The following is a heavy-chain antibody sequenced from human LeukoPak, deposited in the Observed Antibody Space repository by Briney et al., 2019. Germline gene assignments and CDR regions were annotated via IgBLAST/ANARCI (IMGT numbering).Heavy chain of an antibody. CDR2: IKGDGIST. Sequence: GGSLRLSCAASGFDFSSNWMHWVRHAPGQGLVWVSRIKGDGISTNYADSVKGRFTISRDIAKNTLYLQMNSLRAEDTGVYYCAKDHYWSIDYWGRGTLITVSS. D-gene: IGHD3-3*01. CDR3: AKDHYWSIDY. V-gene: IGHV3-74*01. CDR1: GFDFSSNW. J-gene: IGHJ4*02.